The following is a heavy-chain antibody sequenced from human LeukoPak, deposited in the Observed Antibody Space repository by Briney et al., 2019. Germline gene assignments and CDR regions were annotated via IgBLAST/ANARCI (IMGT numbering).Heavy chain of an antibody. CDR1: GFTFSSYS. D-gene: IGHD5-24*01. CDR2: ISSTGSTI. Sequence: GGSLRLSCAASGFTFSSYSMNWVRQAPGKGLEWVSYISSTGSTIYYADSARGRFTVSRDNAKNSAFLQMNSLRAEDTAIYYCATISAQTFDIWGQGTLVSVSS. V-gene: IGHV3-48*04. CDR3: ATISAQTFDI. J-gene: IGHJ3*02.